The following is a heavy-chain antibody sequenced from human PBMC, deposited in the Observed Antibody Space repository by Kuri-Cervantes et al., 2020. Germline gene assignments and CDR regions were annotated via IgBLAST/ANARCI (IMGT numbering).Heavy chain of an antibody. J-gene: IGHJ6*02. Sequence: GGSLRLSCAASGFTFSSFDMHWVRQATGKGLEWVSAIGTAGDTYYPGSVKGRFTIFRDNAKNSLYLQMNSPRDEDTAVHYCAREGAARPRENYYYGMDVWGQGTTVTVSS. D-gene: IGHD6-6*01. CDR2: IGTAGDT. V-gene: IGHV3-13*01. CDR1: GFTFSSFD. CDR3: AREGAARPRENYYYGMDV.